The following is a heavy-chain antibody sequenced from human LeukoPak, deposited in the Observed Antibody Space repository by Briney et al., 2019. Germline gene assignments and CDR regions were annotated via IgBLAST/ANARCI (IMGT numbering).Heavy chain of an antibody. J-gene: IGHJ6*03. CDR1: GGSIRNSTYY. CDR2: IFYSGST. D-gene: IGHD6-19*01. Sequence: SETLSLTCTVSGGSIRNSTYYWDWIRQPPGKGLEWIGSIFYSGSTYYNPSLKSRVTISVDTSKNQFSLKVSSVTATDTAVYYCARRPKIAVPGAPGVFYYFYYMDVWGKGTTVTISS. V-gene: IGHV4-39*01. CDR3: ARRPKIAVPGAPGVFYYFYYMDV.